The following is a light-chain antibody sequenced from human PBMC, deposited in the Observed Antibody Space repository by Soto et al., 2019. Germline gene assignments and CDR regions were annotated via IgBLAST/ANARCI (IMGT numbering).Light chain of an antibody. CDR1: SXDAGGYKF. CDR2: EDS. V-gene: IGLV2-23*01. J-gene: IGLJ3*02. Sequence: QSXLTQPXXVSGXXXXXXXXXXXATSXDAGGYKFVSWYQQHPGKAPKVMIYEDSKRPSGVSYRFSGSKSGNTASLTISGLQAEDEADYHCCSYASGSTYWVFGGGTQLTVL. CDR3: CSYASGSTYWV.